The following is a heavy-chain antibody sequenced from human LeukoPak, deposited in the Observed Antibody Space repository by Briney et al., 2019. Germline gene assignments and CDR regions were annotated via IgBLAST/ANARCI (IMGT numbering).Heavy chain of an antibody. Sequence: SETLPLTCAVYGGSFSGYYWSWIRQPPGKGLEWIGEINHSGSTNYNPSLKSRVTISVDTSKNQFSLKLSSVTAADTAVYYCAGYSEYDAFDIWGQGTMVTVSS. D-gene: IGHD2-15*01. CDR1: GGSFSGYY. CDR3: AGYSEYDAFDI. CDR2: INHSGST. J-gene: IGHJ3*02. V-gene: IGHV4-34*01.